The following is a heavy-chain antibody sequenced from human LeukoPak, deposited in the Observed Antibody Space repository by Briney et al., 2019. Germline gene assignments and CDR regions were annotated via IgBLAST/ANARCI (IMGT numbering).Heavy chain of an antibody. D-gene: IGHD6-19*01. CDR3: AREIGSSGWYPGGTLDY. CDR1: GDSVSSNSAA. J-gene: IGHJ4*02. CDR2: TYYRSKWYN. Sequence: SQTLSLTCAISGDSVSSNSAAWNWVRQSPSRGLEWLGRTYYRSKWYNDYAVSVKSRITINPDTSKNQFSLQLNSVTPEDTAVYYCAREIGSSGWYPGGTLDYWGQGTLVTVSS. V-gene: IGHV6-1*01.